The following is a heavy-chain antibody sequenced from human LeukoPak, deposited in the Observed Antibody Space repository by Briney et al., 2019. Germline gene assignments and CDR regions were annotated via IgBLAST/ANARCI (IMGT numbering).Heavy chain of an antibody. CDR2: IYYSGST. CDR3: ARGLERWLQKVVWFAFDI. Sequence: SQTLSLTCTVSGGSISSGDYHWSWIRQPPGKGLEWVGHIYYSGSTYYNPSLKSRVTISVDTSKNQFSLKLSSVTAADTAVYYCARGLERWLQKVVWFAFDIWGQGTMVTVSS. CDR1: GGSISSGDYH. J-gene: IGHJ3*02. D-gene: IGHD5-24*01. V-gene: IGHV4-30-4*01.